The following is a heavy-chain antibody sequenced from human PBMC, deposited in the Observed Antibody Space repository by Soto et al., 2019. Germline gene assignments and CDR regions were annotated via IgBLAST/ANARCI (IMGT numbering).Heavy chain of an antibody. CDR1: GGTFSRYS. CDR2: IIPVFGRA. Sequence: QVQLVQSGAEVKKPGSSVKVSCKASGGTFSRYSFTWVRQAPGHGLEWMGRIIPVFGRASYAQKFQGRVTITASQSKSTAYMELSSLISEDTAVYYCARDDRDRETGLVPAAIDGMDVWGQGTTVTVSS. D-gene: IGHD2-2*01. CDR3: ARDDRDRETGLVPAAIDGMDV. V-gene: IGHV1-69*08. J-gene: IGHJ6*02.